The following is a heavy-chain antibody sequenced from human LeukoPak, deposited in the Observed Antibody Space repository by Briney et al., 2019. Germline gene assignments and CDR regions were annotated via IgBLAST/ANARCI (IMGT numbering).Heavy chain of an antibody. CDR2: ISGSGGST. J-gene: IGHJ4*02. CDR3: AKVPGIRYCSGGSCSDY. D-gene: IGHD2-15*01. Sequence: GGSLRLSCAASGFTFSSYAMSWVRQAPGKGLEWVSAISGSGGSTYYADSVKGRFTISRDNSKNTLYLQMNSLRAEDTAVYYCAKVPGIRYCSGGSCSDYWGQGTLVTVSS. CDR1: GFTFSSYA. V-gene: IGHV3-23*01.